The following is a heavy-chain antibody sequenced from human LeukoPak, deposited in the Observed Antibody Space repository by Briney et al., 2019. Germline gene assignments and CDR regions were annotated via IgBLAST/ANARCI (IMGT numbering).Heavy chain of an antibody. D-gene: IGHD2-2*01. CDR1: GGSISSYY. Sequence: SSETLSLTCTVSGGSISSYYWSWIRQPPGKGLEWIGYIYTSGSTNYNPSLKSRVTISVDTSKNQFSLKLSSVTAADTAVYYCARLHQLLGVWFDPWGQGTLVTVSS. J-gene: IGHJ5*02. V-gene: IGHV4-4*09. CDR2: IYTSGST. CDR3: ARLHQLLGVWFDP.